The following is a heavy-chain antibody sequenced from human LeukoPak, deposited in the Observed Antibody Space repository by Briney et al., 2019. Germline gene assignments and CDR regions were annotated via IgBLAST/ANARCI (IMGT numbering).Heavy chain of an antibody. CDR2: IIPIFGTA. Sequence: SVKVSCKASGGTFSSYAISWVRQAPGQGLEWMGGIIPIFGTANYAQKFQGRVTITADESTSAAYMELSSLRSEDTAVYYCARGASHAEYFQHWGQGTLVTVSS. CDR1: GGTFSSYA. D-gene: IGHD6-6*01. V-gene: IGHV1-69*13. J-gene: IGHJ1*01. CDR3: ARGASHAEYFQH.